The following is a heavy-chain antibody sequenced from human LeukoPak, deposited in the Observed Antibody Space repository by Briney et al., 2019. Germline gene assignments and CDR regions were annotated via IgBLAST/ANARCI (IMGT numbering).Heavy chain of an antibody. J-gene: IGHJ3*02. V-gene: IGHV4-59*01. D-gene: IGHD3-16*02. CDR2: IYYSGST. CDR3: ARPRGNYLDAFDI. Sequence: SETLSLTCTVSVGSISTYYWSWLRQPPGKGLEWIGYIYYSGSTNYTPSLRSRVTISVDTSKNHFSLKPSSVTAADTAVDYCARPRGNYLDAFDIWGQGTMVTVSS. CDR1: VGSISTYY.